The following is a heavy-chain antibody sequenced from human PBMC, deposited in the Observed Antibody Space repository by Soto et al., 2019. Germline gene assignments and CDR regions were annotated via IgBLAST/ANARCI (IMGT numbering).Heavy chain of an antibody. D-gene: IGHD3-22*01. CDR3: ARRTVSPFFDY. CDR1: GGSISSSSYY. CDR2: IYYSGST. Sequence: QLQLQESGPGLVKPSETLSLTCTVSGGSISSSSYYWGWIRQPPGKGLEWIGSIYYSGSTYYNPSFKSRVTISVATSKNQFSLKLSSVTAADTAVYYCARRTVSPFFDYWGQGTLVTVSS. J-gene: IGHJ4*02. V-gene: IGHV4-39*01.